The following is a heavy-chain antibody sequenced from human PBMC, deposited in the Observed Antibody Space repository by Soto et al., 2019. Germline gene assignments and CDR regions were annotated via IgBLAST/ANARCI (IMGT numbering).Heavy chain of an antibody. CDR1: GYSFTSYW. D-gene: IGHD2-15*01. CDR3: ARQLPYGGNSYYGMDV. CDR2: IYPGDSDT. Sequence: PXXSLKISCKGSGYSFTSYWIGWVPQMPGKGLECMGIIYPGDSDTRYSPSFQGQVTISADKSISTAYLQWSGLKASDTAIYYCARQLPYGGNSYYGMDVWGQGTTVTVSS. V-gene: IGHV5-51*01. J-gene: IGHJ6*02.